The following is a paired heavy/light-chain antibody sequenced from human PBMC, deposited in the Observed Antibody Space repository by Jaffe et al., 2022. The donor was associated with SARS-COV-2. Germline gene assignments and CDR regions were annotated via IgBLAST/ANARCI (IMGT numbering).Heavy chain of an antibody. CDR3: AKDFFGGIAAAAHYYYYGMDV. D-gene: IGHD6-13*01. V-gene: IGHV3-30*18. Sequence: QVQLVESGGGVVQPGRSLRLSCAASGFTFSSYGMHWVRQAPGKGLEWVAVISYDGSNKYYADSVKGRFTISRDNSKNTLYLQMNSLRAEDTAVYYCAKDFFGGIAAAAHYYYYGMDVWGQGTTVTVSS. J-gene: IGHJ6*02. CDR2: ISYDGSNK. CDR1: GFTFSSYG.
Light chain of an antibody. J-gene: IGLJ2*01. CDR2: DDS. V-gene: IGLV3-21*02. CDR1: NIGSKS. Sequence: SYVLTQPPSVSVAPGQTARITCGGNNIGSKSVHWYQQKPGQAPVLVVYDDSDRPSGIPERFSGSNSGNTATLTISRVEAGDEADYYCQVWDSSSDRVVFGGGTKLTVL. CDR3: QVWDSSSDRVV.